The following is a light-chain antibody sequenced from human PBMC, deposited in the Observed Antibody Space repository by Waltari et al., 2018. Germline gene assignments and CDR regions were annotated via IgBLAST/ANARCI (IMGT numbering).Light chain of an antibody. V-gene: IGKV3-20*01. Sequence: IVLMQSPGTLSLSPGERATLSCRASQSVSSNYLAWYQQRPGQAPRLLIHGSSSRATGIPDRFSGSGSGTDFTLTISRLEPEDFAVYYCQQYGRSWNTFGQGTKLEIK. CDR1: QSVSSNY. CDR2: GSS. J-gene: IGKJ2*01. CDR3: QQYGRSWNT.